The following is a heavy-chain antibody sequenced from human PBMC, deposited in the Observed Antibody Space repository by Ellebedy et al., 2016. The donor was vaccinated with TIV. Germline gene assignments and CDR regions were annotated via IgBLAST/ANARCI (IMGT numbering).Heavy chain of an antibody. CDR2: ISYDGSNK. V-gene: IGHV3-30*18. D-gene: IGHD5-18*01. CDR3: AKAGLYSYGSSPDY. CDR1: GFTFSSYG. Sequence: GGSLRLSXAASGFTFSSYGMHWVRQAPGKGLEWVAVISYDGSNKYYADSVKGRFTISRDNSKNTLYLQMNSLRAEDTAVYYCAKAGLYSYGSSPDYWGQGTLVTVSS. J-gene: IGHJ4*02.